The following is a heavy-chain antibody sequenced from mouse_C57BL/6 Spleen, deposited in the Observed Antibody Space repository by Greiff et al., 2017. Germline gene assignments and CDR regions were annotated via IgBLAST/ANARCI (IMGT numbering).Heavy chain of an antibody. CDR2: ISDGGSYT. V-gene: IGHV5-4*01. CDR1: GFTFSSYA. D-gene: IGHD4-1*01. CDR3: ARDGPGYFDY. J-gene: IGHJ2*01. Sequence: EVQGVESGGGLVKPGGSLKLSCAASGFTFSSYAMSWVRQTPEKRLEWVATISDGGSYTYYPDNVKGRFTISRDNAKNNLYLQMSHLKSEDTAMYYCARDGPGYFDYWGQGTTLTVSS.